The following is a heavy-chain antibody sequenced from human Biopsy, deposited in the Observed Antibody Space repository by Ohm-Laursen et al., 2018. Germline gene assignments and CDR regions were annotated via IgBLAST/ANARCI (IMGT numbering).Heavy chain of an antibody. D-gene: IGHD2-15*01. CDR3: AKGQDLRGGAEYFQH. CDR1: GYTFTGQY. J-gene: IGHJ1*01. Sequence: SSVKVSCKASGYTFTGQYLHWVRQVPGQGLEWMGWINPHSGTTKFAQDFQGRVTMTRDTSITTAYMELRRLRSDDTAVYYCAKGQDLRGGAEYFQHWGQGALVTVSS. V-gene: IGHV1-2*02. CDR2: INPHSGTT.